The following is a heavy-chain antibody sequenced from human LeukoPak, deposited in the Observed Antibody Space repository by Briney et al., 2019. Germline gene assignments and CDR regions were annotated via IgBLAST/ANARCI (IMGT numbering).Heavy chain of an antibody. V-gene: IGHV4-59*01. Sequence: SQTLSLTCTVSGGSISSYYWSWIRQPPGKGLEWIGYIYYSGSTNYNPSLKSRVTISVDTSKNQFSLKLSSVTAADTAVYYCATDGAGFDTWGQGVLVTVSS. J-gene: IGHJ5*02. CDR3: ATDGAGFDT. CDR2: IYYSGST. CDR1: GGSISSYY.